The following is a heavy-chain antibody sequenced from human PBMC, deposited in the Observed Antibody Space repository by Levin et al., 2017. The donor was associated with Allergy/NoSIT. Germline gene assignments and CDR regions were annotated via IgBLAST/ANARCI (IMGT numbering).Heavy chain of an antibody. J-gene: IGHJ6*02. CDR3: ARRNVLQYYYYGMDV. CDR2: IYPGDSDT. D-gene: IGHD2-15*01. V-gene: IGHV5-51*01. Sequence: GESLKISCKGSGYSFTSYWIGWVRQMPGKGLEWMGIIYPGDSDTRYSPSFQGQVTISADKSISTAYLQWSSLKASDTAMYYCARRNVLQYYYYGMDVWGQGTTVTVSS. CDR1: GYSFTSYW.